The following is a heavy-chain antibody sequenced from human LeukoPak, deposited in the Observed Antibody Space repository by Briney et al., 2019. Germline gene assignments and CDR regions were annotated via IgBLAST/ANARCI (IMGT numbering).Heavy chain of an antibody. V-gene: IGHV1-2*02. CDR2: INPNSGGT. Sequence: ASVKVSCKASGYTFTSYYMHWVRQAPGQGLGWMGWINPNSGGTNYAQKFQGRVTMTRDTSISTAYMELSRLRSDDTAVYYCAKTYYDFWSGAMAPGYWGQGTLVTVSS. CDR3: AKTYYDFWSGAMAPGY. D-gene: IGHD3-3*01. CDR1: GYTFTSYY. J-gene: IGHJ4*02.